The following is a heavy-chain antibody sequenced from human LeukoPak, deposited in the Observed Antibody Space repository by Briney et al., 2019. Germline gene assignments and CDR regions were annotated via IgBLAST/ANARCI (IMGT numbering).Heavy chain of an antibody. CDR1: GFTFDDYG. D-gene: IGHD3-22*01. Sequence: GGSLRLPCAASGFTFDDYGMSWVRQAPGKGLEWVSGINWNGGSTGYADSVKGRFTISRDNAKNSLYLQMNSLRAEDTALYHCARDVGYYDSSGYLFFGMDVWGQGTTVTVSS. V-gene: IGHV3-20*01. CDR3: ARDVGYYDSSGYLFFGMDV. J-gene: IGHJ6*02. CDR2: INWNGGST.